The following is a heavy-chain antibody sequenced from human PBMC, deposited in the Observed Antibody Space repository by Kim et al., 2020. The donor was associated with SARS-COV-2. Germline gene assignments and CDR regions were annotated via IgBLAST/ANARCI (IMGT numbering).Heavy chain of an antibody. CDR3: ARQDYYYDRWFAP. CDR2: IYYSGST. Sequence: SETLSLTCTVSGGSISSYYWSWIRQPPGKGLEWIGYIYYSGSTNYNPSLKSRVTMSLDTSKNQFSLKLSSVTAADTAVYYCARQDYYYDRWFAPWGQGTLVTVSS. D-gene: IGHD3-22*01. J-gene: IGHJ5*02. CDR1: GGSISSYY. V-gene: IGHV4-59*01.